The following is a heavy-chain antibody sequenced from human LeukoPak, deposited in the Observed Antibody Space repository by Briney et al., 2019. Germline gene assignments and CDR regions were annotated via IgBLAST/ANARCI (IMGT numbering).Heavy chain of an antibody. CDR1: GYSFTSYW. CDR2: IDPSDSYT. J-gene: IGHJ4*02. Sequence: GESLKISCKGSGYSFTSYWISWVRQMPGKGMEWMGRIDPSDSYTNYSPSFQGHVTISADKSISTAYLQWSSLRASDTAMYYCARRTGMTAYDYWGQGTLVTVSS. CDR3: ARRTGMTAYDY. D-gene: IGHD1-1*01. V-gene: IGHV5-10-1*01.